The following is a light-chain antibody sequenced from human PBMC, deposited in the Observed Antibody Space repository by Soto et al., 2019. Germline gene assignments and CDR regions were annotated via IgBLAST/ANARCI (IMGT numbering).Light chain of an antibody. CDR3: PQPPYT. Sequence: QISQSPSSLSASVGDRVTITCRASQTPRTFLNWYQQKPGKAPKLLIYATSTLQSGVPSRFSGRDSGADFTLTINNLQPEDFATYYCPQPPYTVGPGAKVDIK. CDR1: QTPRTF. V-gene: IGKV1-39*01. CDR2: ATS. J-gene: IGKJ2*01.